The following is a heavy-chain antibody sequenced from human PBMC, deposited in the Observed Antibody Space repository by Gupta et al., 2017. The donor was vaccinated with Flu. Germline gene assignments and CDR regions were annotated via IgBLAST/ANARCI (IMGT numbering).Heavy chain of an antibody. D-gene: IGHD5-12*01. J-gene: IGHJ4*02. V-gene: IGHV4-39*02. CDR2: NYYSGTV. CDR1: SVSTSNSY. CDR3: AGGVDDYDFDF. Sequence: SVSTSNSYWAVIRQPPGQVLEWIATNYYSGTVFYNPSLRSRATMSLDTSRKQFSLNVSCLPTDDTAVYYCAGGVDDYDFDFWGQGPLVTVSS.